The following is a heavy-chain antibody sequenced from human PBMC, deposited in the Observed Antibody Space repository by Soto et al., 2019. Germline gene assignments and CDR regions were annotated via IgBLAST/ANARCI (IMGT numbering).Heavy chain of an antibody. V-gene: IGHV1-8*01. D-gene: IGHD1-26*01. CDR3: ARSKDRSGSSYFGP. J-gene: IGHJ5*02. CDR1: GYTFITYD. CDR2: LNLSNGNA. Sequence: ALVKVSCKASGYTFITYDINWVGQATGQGPEWMGWLNLSNGNAGSAQKFQGRVTMTRNTSISTAYMELSSLRSDDTAVHFCARSKDRSGSSYFGPGGQGSLVTVSS.